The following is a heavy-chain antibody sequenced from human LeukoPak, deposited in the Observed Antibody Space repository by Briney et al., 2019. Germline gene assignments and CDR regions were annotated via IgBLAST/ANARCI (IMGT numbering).Heavy chain of an antibody. CDR2: IYYSGST. V-gene: IGHV4-59*01. CDR1: GGSISNFY. Sequence: SETLSLTCTVSGGSISNFYWSWIRQFPGKGLEWIGYIYYSGSTKYNPSLKSRVTISVDTSKKQFSLKLSSVTAADTAVYYCARDFGYYDILKGNWFDPRGQGTLVTVSS. D-gene: IGHD3-9*01. CDR3: ARDFGYYDILKGNWFDP. J-gene: IGHJ5*02.